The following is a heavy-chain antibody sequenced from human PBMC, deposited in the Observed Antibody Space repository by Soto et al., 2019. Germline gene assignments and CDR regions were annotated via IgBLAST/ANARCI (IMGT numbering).Heavy chain of an antibody. CDR3: VKDFGRYSSGWFQFDY. J-gene: IGHJ4*02. D-gene: IGHD6-19*01. V-gene: IGHV3-64D*06. CDR2: ISSNGGST. Sequence: GGSLRLSCSASGFTFSSYAMHWVRQAPGKGLEYVSAISSNGGSTYYADSVKGRFTISRDNSKNTLYLQMSSLRAEDTAVYYCVKDFGRYSSGWFQFDYWGQGTLVTVSS. CDR1: GFTFSSYA.